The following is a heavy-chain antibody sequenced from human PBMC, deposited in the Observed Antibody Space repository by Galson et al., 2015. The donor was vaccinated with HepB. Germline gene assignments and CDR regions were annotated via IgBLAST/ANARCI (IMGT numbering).Heavy chain of an antibody. D-gene: IGHD4-17*01. CDR2: ISYDGSTQ. V-gene: IGHV3-30*04. CDR3: VKDRGYVYGDYDGYFQS. J-gene: IGHJ1*01. Sequence: SLRLSCSASGFIFSNHALHWVRRAPGKGLEWVAFISYDGSTQHYADSVKGRFTVSRDSAKNTTYLQMDSLRVEDTAIYYCVKDRGYVYGDYDGYFQSWGQGALVTVSS. CDR1: GFIFSNHA.